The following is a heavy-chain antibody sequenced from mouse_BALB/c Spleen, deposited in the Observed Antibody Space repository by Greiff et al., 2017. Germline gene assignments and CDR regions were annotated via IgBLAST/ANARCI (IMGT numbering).Heavy chain of an antibody. CDR3: ARNSHYYYGSSPYYFDY. CDR1: GFSLTSYG. Sequence: QVQLKQSGPGLVQPSQSLSITCTVSGFSLTSYGVHWVRQSPGKGLEWLGVIWSGGSTDYNAAFISRLSISKDNSKGQVFFKMNSLQADDTAIYYCARNSHYYYGSSPYYFDYWGQGTTLTVSS. D-gene: IGHD1-1*01. J-gene: IGHJ2*01. V-gene: IGHV2-4-1*01. CDR2: IWSGGST.